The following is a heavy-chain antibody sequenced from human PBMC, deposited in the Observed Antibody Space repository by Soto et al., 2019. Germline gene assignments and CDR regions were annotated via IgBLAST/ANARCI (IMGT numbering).Heavy chain of an antibody. J-gene: IGHJ4*02. CDR2: IYSGGSS. CDR3: ARGGDSSGYYYASDY. Sequence: PSETLSLTCTVSGGSISSYYWSWIRQPAGKGLEWIGHIYSGGSSDYNPSLKSRVTMSVDTSKNQFFLKVRSVTAADTAVYYCARGGDSSGYYYASDYWSQGTLVTVSS. D-gene: IGHD3-22*01. CDR1: GGSISSYY. V-gene: IGHV4-4*07.